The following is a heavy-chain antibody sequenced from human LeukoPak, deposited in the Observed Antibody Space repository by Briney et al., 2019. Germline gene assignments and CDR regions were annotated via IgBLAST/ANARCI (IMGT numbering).Heavy chain of an antibody. CDR2: INYNGRT. CDR3: ARGRLVHY. V-gene: IGHV4-34*01. J-gene: IGHJ4*02. D-gene: IGHD6-6*01. CDR1: GGSFSGYY. Sequence: SETLSLTCAVHGGSFSGYYWSWIRQPPGKVLEWIGEINYNGRTNYDPSLKSRATKSVNTSKNQFSLKLSSVTAADTGVYYCARGRLVHYWGQGTLVTGSS.